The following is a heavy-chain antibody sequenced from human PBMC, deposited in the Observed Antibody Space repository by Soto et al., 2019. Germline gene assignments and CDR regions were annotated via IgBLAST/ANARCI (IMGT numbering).Heavy chain of an antibody. Sequence: PGGSLRLSCAASGFTFSSYGMHWVRQAPGKGLEWVAVISYDGSNKYYADSVKGRFTISRDNSKNTLYLQMNSLRAEDTAVYYCAKDRAFGRYCSSTSCYTPQNRHYYSYGMDVWGQGTTVTVSS. D-gene: IGHD2-2*02. CDR3: AKDRAFGRYCSSTSCYTPQNRHYYSYGMDV. V-gene: IGHV3-30*18. J-gene: IGHJ6*02. CDR2: ISYDGSNK. CDR1: GFTFSSYG.